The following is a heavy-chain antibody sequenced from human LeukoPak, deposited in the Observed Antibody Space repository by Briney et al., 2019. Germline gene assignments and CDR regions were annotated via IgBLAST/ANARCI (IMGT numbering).Heavy chain of an antibody. CDR3: ARERESTGYYED. D-gene: IGHD3-9*01. V-gene: IGHV1-46*01. Sequence: GASVKVSCKASGYTFTGNYMHWVRQVPGQGLEWMGVINPSGRSTSYAQKFRGRVTMTRDTSTSTVYMELSSLRSEDTAVYYCARERESTGYYEDWGQGTLVTVSS. J-gene: IGHJ4*02. CDR1: GYTFTGNY. CDR2: INPSGRST.